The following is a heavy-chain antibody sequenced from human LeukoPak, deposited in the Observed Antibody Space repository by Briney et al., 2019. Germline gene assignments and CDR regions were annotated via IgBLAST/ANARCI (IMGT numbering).Heavy chain of an antibody. D-gene: IGHD6-13*01. CDR3: ARDAGPFDY. V-gene: IGHV3-7*01. J-gene: IGHJ4*02. CDR1: GFTFSNYW. CDR2: INQDGNDK. Sequence: QPGGSLRLSCTASGFTFSNYWMTWVRQAPGKGLEWVANINQDGNDKYYVDSVKGRFTISRDNTKSSLFLQMNSLRAEDTAVYYCARDAGPFDYWGQGTLVTVSS.